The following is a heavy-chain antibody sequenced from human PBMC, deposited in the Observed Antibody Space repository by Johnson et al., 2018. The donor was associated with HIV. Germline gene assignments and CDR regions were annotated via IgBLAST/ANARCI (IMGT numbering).Heavy chain of an antibody. CDR1: GFTFSSYW. V-gene: IGHV3-7*01. D-gene: IGHD3-16*01. CDR2: IKQDGGEK. Sequence: VQLVESGGGLVQPGGSLRLSCATSGFTFSSYWMSWVRQAPGKGLDWVATIKQDGGEKYYVDSVKGRFTISRDNAKNSLYLQMNSLRAEDTAVYYCARESGGQYDAFDIWGQGTMVTVSS. CDR3: ARESGGQYDAFDI. J-gene: IGHJ3*02.